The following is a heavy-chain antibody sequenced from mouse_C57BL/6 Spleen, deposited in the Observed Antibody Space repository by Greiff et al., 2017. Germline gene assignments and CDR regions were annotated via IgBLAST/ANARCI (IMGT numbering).Heavy chain of an antibody. J-gene: IGHJ2*01. D-gene: IGHD1-1*01. CDR3: AREGDLRYGDYLDY. CDR2: INPNNGGT. Sequence: VQLQQSGPELVKPGASVKISCKASGYTFTDYYMNWVKQSHGKSLEWIGDINPNNGGTSYNQKFKGKATLTVDKSSSTAYMELRSLTSEDSAVYYCAREGDLRYGDYLDYWGQGTTLTVSS. V-gene: IGHV1-26*01. CDR1: GYTFTDYY.